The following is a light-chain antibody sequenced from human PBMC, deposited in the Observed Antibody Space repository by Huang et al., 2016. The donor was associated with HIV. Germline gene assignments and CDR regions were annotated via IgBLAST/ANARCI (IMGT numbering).Light chain of an antibody. CDR2: WGT. Sequence: DIVLTQSPDPLAGSLGERVTLKCKSSQSLFSSSTSKDYLAWFQQNSGKPPKLIILWGTTRESGVPDRFSGSGSGTDFSLTISNLGTADVGTYYCQQYYRRPQTFGRGTKVEIK. CDR3: QQYYRRPQT. CDR1: QSLFSSSTSKDY. J-gene: IGKJ4*02. V-gene: IGKV4-1*01.